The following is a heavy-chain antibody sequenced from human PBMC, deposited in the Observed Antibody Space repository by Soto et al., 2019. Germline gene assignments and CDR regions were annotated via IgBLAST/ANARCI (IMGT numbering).Heavy chain of an antibody. J-gene: IGHJ4*02. CDR3: ATTLTVAGSFDY. V-gene: IGHV4-34*01. CDR1: GGSFSGYY. Sequence: QVQLQQWGAGLLKPSETLSLTCAVYGGSFSGYYWSWIRQPPGKGLEWIGEINHSGSTNYNPSLKSRVTISVDTSTNHFSLKLSSVIAADTAVYYCATTLTVAGSFDYWGQGTLVTVSS. CDR2: INHSGST. D-gene: IGHD6-19*01.